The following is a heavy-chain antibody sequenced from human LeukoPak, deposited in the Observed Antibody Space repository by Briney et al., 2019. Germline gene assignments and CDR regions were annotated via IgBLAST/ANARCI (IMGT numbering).Heavy chain of an antibody. J-gene: IGHJ6*02. CDR1: GFTFTSSA. CDR3: AAAYYDILTGYYPYYYGMDV. CDR2: IVVGSGNT. V-gene: IGHV1-58*01. D-gene: IGHD3-9*01. Sequence: ASVKVSCKASGFTFTSSAVQWVRQARGQRLEWIGWIVVGSGNTNYAQKFQERVTITRDMSTSTAYMELSSLRSEDTAVYYCAAAYYDILTGYYPYYYGMDVWGQGTTVTVSS.